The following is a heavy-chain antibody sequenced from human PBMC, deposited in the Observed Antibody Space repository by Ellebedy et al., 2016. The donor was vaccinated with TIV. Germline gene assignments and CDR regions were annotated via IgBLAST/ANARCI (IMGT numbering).Heavy chain of an antibody. V-gene: IGHV4-59*01. D-gene: IGHD2-21*02. CDR2: IYNSWTT. CDR1: GGSISSGF. J-gene: IGHJ5*02. CDR3: AREWGYCDTDCYSMLDP. Sequence: MPSETLSLTCSVSGGSISSGFWSWLRQPPGKGLEWIGYIYNSWTTNYNPSLESRVSISADTSKNQFSLKLSSVTAADTAVYFCAREWGYCDTDCYSMLDPWGQGTLVTVSS.